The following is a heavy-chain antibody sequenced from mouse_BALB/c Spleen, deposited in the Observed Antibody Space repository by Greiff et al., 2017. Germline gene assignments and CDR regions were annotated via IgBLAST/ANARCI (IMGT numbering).Heavy chain of an antibody. CDR3: ARHRDYRAFAY. J-gene: IGHJ3*01. CDR2: ISNGGGST. V-gene: IGHV5-12-2*01. D-gene: IGHD2-14*01. Sequence: EVQVVESGGGLVQPGGSLKLSCAASGFTFSSYTMSWVRQTPEKRLEWVAYISNGGGSTYYPDTVKGRFTISRDNAKNTLYLQMSSLKSEDTAMYYCARHRDYRAFAYWGQGTLVTVSA. CDR1: GFTFSSYT.